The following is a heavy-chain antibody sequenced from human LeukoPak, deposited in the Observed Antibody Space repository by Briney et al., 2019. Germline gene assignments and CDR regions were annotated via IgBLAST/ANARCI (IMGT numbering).Heavy chain of an antibody. Sequence: GESLKISCKGSGYSFTSYWIGWVRPMPGKGLEWMGIIYPGDSDTRYSPSFQGQVTISADKSISTAYLQWSSLKASDTAMYYCARHRGTEYYYDSSGHYYYYYMDVWGKGTTVTVSS. V-gene: IGHV5-51*01. CDR2: IYPGDSDT. J-gene: IGHJ6*03. CDR1: GYSFTSYW. D-gene: IGHD3-22*01. CDR3: ARHRGTEYYYDSSGHYYYYYMDV.